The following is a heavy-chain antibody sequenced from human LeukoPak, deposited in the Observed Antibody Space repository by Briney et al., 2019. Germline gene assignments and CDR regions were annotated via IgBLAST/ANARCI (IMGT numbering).Heavy chain of an antibody. V-gene: IGHV1-2*02. D-gene: IGHD6-6*01. J-gene: IGHJ4*02. CDR2: INPNSGGT. Sequence: ASVKVSCTASGYTFTGYDMYWVRQAPGQGLEWMGWINPNSGGTNYAQKFQGRVTMTRDTSISTAYMELSRLRSDDTAVYYCATFEYTSSSLNYWGQGTLVTVSS. CDR3: ATFEYTSSSLNY. CDR1: GYTFTGYD.